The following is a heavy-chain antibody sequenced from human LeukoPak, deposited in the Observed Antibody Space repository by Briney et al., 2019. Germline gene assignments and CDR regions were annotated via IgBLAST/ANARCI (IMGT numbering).Heavy chain of an antibody. D-gene: IGHD3-10*01. CDR3: ARESAEGYYGSGSYMDY. CDR1: GGTFSSYA. Sequence: ASVKVSCKASGGTFSSYAISWVRPAPGQGLEWMGGIIPIFGTANYAQKFQGRVTITADESTSTAYMELSSLRSEDTAVYYCARESAEGYYGSGSYMDYWGQGTLVTVSS. CDR2: IIPIFGTA. J-gene: IGHJ4*02. V-gene: IGHV1-69*13.